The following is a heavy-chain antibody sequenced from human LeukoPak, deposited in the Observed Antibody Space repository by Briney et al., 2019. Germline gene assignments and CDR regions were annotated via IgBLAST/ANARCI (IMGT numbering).Heavy chain of an antibody. V-gene: IGHV4-30-2*01. CDR2: IYHSGST. CDR3: ARSMVRGALDY. Sequence: SETLSLTCTVSGGSISSSSYYWGWIRQPPGKGLEWIGYIYHSGSTYYNPSLKSRVTISVDRSKNQFSLKLSSVTAADTAVYYCARSMVRGALDYWGQGTLVTVSS. J-gene: IGHJ4*02. CDR1: GGSISSSSYY. D-gene: IGHD3-10*01.